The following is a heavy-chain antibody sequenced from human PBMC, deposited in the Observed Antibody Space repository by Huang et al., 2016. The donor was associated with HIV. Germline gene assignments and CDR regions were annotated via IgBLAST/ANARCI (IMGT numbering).Heavy chain of an antibody. CDR3: SRGPSTPATEL. CDR2: IDSNGNT. J-gene: IGHJ3*01. Sequence: QVQLQESGQGLVKPSDTLSLTCIVSGDSVDSSYSYWGWVGQPPGKGLEWRGSIDSNGNTYYNKYINSRITISVDTSKNHFSLNLKTGTAADTAVYYCSRGPSTPATELWGQGTMVTVSS. CDR1: GDSVDSSYSY. V-gene: IGHV4-39*02. D-gene: IGHD1-1*01.